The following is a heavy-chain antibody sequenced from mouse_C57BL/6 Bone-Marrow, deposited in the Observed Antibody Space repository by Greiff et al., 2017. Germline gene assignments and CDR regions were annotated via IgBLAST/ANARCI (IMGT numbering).Heavy chain of an antibody. Sequence: VQLQQSGPELVKPGASVKISCKASGYAFSSSWMNWVKQRPGKGLEWIGRIYPGDGDTNYTGKFKGKATLTADKSSSTAYMQLISLTSEDSAVYFCALRFAYWGQGTLVTVSA. V-gene: IGHV1-82*01. J-gene: IGHJ3*01. CDR2: IYPGDGDT. CDR3: ALRFAY. CDR1: GYAFSSSW.